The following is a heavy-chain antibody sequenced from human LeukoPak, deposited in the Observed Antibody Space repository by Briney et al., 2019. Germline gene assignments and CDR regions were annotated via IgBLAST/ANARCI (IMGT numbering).Heavy chain of an antibody. J-gene: IGHJ3*02. D-gene: IGHD3-10*01. CDR1: GFTFSSYS. CDR3: ARLGQGLDRGVQNAFDI. V-gene: IGHV3-21*04. CDR2: ISSSSSYV. Sequence: PGGSLRLSCAASGFTFSSYSMNWVRQAPGKGLEWVSSISSSSSYVYYAGSVKGRFTISRDNSKNTLYLQMNSLRPDDTAVYYCARLGQGLDRGVQNAFDIWGHGTMVIVSS.